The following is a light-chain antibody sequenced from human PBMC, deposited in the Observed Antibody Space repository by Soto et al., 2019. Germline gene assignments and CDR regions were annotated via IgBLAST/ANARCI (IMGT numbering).Light chain of an antibody. CDR3: QQRSNWPL. CDR1: QSVSSY. J-gene: IGKJ3*01. Sequence: EIVLTQSPATLSLSPGERATLSCRASQSVSSYLAWYQQKPGQAPRLLIYDASSRATGIPARFSGSGSGTDFTLTISSLEPEDSAVYYCQQRSNWPLFGPGTKVDIK. CDR2: DAS. V-gene: IGKV3-11*01.